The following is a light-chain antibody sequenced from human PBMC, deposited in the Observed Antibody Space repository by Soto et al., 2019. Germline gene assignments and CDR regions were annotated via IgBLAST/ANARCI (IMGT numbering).Light chain of an antibody. Sequence: QSALTQPASVSGSPGQSITISCTGTSSDVGGYNYVSWYQKHPGKAPKLMIYEVSNRPSGVSNRFSGSKSANTASLTISGLQAEDEADYYCSSYTSSSPWVFGGGTKLTVL. V-gene: IGLV2-14*01. CDR2: EVS. CDR3: SSYTSSSPWV. J-gene: IGLJ3*02. CDR1: SSDVGGYNY.